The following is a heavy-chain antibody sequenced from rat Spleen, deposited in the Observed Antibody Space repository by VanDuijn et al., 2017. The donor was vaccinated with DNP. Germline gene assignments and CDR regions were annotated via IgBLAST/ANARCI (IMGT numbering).Heavy chain of an antibody. D-gene: IGHD1-1*01. CDR3: ARGVYYYSATYWYFDF. V-gene: IGHV5-25*01. Sequence: EVQLVESGGGLVQPGRSLKLSCAASGFTFSNYYMAWVRQAPTKGLEWVATISTSGSRTYYPDSVKGRFTISRDNAKSTLYLQMNSLRSEATATYYCARGVYYYSATYWYFDFWGPGTMVTVSS. CDR1: GFTFSNYY. J-gene: IGHJ1*01. CDR2: ISTSGSRT.